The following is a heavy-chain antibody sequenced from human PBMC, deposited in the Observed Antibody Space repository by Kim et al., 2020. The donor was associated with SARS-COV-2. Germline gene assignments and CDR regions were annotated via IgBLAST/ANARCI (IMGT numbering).Heavy chain of an antibody. D-gene: IGHD6-19*01. V-gene: IGHV3-30*18. CDR3: AKEEVGSGWRGYFDL. J-gene: IGHJ2*01. Sequence: GGSLILSCAASGFTFSSYGMHWVRQAPGKGLEWVAVISYDGSNKYYADSVKGRFTISRDNSKNTLYLQMNSLRAEDTAVYYCAKEEVGSGWRGYFDLWGRGTLVTVSS. CDR1: GFTFSSYG. CDR2: ISYDGSNK.